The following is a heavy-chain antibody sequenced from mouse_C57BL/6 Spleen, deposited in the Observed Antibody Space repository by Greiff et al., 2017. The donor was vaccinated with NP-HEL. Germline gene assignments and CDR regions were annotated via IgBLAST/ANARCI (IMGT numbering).Heavy chain of an antibody. CDR1: GYTFTSYW. V-gene: IGHV1-69*01. D-gene: IGHD4-1*01. CDR2: IDPSDSYT. CDR3: ARWGVTGVDY. J-gene: IGHJ2*01. Sequence: VKLQQPGAELVMPGASVKLSCKASGYTFTSYWMHWVKQRPGQGLEWIGEIDPSDSYTNYNQKFKGKSTLTVDKSSSTAYMQLSSLTSEDSAVYYCARWGVTGVDYWGQGTTLTVSS.